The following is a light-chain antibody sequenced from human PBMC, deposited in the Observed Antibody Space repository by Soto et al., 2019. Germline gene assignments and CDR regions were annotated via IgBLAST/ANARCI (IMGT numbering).Light chain of an antibody. Sequence: DIRITQSPSSLSASVGDRETIPCRASQGINNYLAWYQQRPGKVPKLLIYAASTLQSGVPSRFRGSRSGTDFTLTISSLQPEDFATYYCQQSYSTPLTLGRGTKVDI. CDR3: QQSYSTPLT. V-gene: IGKV1-27*01. J-gene: IGKJ1*01. CDR1: QGINNY. CDR2: AAS.